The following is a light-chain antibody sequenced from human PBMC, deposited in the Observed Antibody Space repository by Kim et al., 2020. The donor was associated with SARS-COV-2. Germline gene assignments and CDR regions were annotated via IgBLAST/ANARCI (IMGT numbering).Light chain of an antibody. J-gene: IGKJ3*01. V-gene: IGKV1-27*01. Sequence: ASLGNRVTLTGRASQGIRNYLSWYQQKPGKAPKLLIYAASTLQSGVSSRSSGSGSGTDFTLTISSLQPEDVATYSCQEYNSAPVTFGPGTKVDIK. CDR1: QGIRNY. CDR2: AAS. CDR3: QEYNSAPVT.